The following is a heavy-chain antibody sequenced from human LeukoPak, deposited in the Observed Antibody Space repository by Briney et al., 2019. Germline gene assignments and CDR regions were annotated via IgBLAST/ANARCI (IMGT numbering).Heavy chain of an antibody. CDR2: ISTSSNTI. Sequence: RGSLRLSCAASGFTFSSYNMNWVRQAPGKGLEWVSYISTSSNTIYYADSVKGRFTISRDNAKNSLYLQMNDLRAEDTAVYYCARVGSYGVDVWGQGTTVTVSS. CDR3: ARVGSYGVDV. J-gene: IGHJ6*02. D-gene: IGHD3-10*01. V-gene: IGHV3-48*01. CDR1: GFTFSSYN.